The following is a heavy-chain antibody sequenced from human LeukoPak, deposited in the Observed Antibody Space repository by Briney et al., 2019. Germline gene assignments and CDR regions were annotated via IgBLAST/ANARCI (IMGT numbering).Heavy chain of an antibody. Sequence: GGSLRLSCAASGFTFSRYAMSWVRQAPGKGLEWVSSIGTGGGSTNYADSVKGRFTISRDNSKNTLYLQMSSLRAEDSAVYYCAKVEKEYSTVRYFDSWGQGTLDTVSS. CDR2: IGTGGGST. V-gene: IGHV3-23*01. J-gene: IGHJ4*02. D-gene: IGHD6-6*01. CDR1: GFTFSRYA. CDR3: AKVEKEYSTVRYFDS.